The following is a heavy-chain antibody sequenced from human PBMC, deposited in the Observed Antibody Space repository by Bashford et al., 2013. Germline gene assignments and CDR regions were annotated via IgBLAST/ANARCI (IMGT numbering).Heavy chain of an antibody. Sequence: WVRQAPGQGLEWMGWINPNRGDTNYAQNFQGRVSMTRDTSISTAYLELSRLRSDDTAVYYCARGNNGGYHNIDFWGQGILVTVSS. V-gene: IGHV1-2*02. D-gene: IGHD2-8*01. J-gene: IGHJ4*02. CDR3: ARGNNGGYHNIDF. CDR2: INPNRGDT.